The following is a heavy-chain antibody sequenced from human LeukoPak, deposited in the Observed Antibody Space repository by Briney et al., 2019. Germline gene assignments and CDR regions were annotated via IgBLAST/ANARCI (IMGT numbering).Heavy chain of an antibody. CDR3: ARNPAAWFGELSSWFDP. J-gene: IGHJ5*02. CDR1: GFTFRSYW. D-gene: IGHD3-10*01. CDR2: IKQDGSEK. Sequence: GGSLRLSCAASGFTFRSYWMSWVRQAPGKGLEWVAHIKQDGSEKYYVDSVKGRFTISRDNSENTLYLQMSSLKTDDSAVYYCARNPAAWFGELSSWFDPWGQGTLVTVSS. V-gene: IGHV3-7*01.